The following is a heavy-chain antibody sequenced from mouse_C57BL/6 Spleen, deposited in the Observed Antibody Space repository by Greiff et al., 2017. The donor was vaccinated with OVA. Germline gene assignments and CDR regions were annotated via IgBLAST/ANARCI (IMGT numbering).Heavy chain of an antibody. Sequence: QVQLKQPGAELVKPGASVKMSCKASGYTFTSYWITWVKQRPGQGLEWIGDIYPGSGSTNYNEKFKSKATLTVDTSSSTAYMQLSSLTSEDSAVYYCARDYSKRAMDYWGQGTSVTVSS. CDR3: ARDYSKRAMDY. CDR1: GYTFTSYW. CDR2: IYPGSGST. D-gene: IGHD2-5*01. V-gene: IGHV1-55*01. J-gene: IGHJ4*01.